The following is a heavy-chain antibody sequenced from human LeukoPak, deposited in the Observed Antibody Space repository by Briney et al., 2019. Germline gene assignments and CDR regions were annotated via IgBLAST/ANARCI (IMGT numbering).Heavy chain of an antibody. V-gene: IGHV3-30-3*01. CDR1: GFTFSSYA. D-gene: IGHD2-21*02. CDR2: ISYDGSNK. CDR3: AREQSYCGGDCYSIGFDY. Sequence: GGSLRLSCAASGFTFSSYAMHWVRQAPGKGLEWVAVISYDGSNKYYADSVKGRFTISRDNSKNTLYLQMNSLRAEDTAVYYCAREQSYCGGDCYSIGFDYWGQGTLVTVSS. J-gene: IGHJ4*02.